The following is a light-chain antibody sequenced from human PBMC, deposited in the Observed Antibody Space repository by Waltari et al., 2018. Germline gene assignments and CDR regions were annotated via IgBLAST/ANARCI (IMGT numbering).Light chain of an antibody. CDR1: QSIDSY. J-gene: IGKJ3*01. CDR3: QQSDSIPPQFT. Sequence: DIQMAQSPSSLSASVGDRVTITCRASQSIDSYLNWYQQKPGKAPKLLIYAESNLQSGVPSRFSGSGSGTDFTLTISSLQPEDFATYYCQQSDSIPPQFTFGPGTKVDIK. V-gene: IGKV1-39*01. CDR2: AES.